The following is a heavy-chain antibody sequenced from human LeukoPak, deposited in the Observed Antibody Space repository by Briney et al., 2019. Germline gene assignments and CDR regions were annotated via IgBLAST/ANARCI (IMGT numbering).Heavy chain of an antibody. D-gene: IGHD2-15*01. V-gene: IGHV3-21*01. CDR2: ISYDSRSI. CDR3: ARDGSEWSRDL. Sequence: GGSLRLSCEASGFTFSPYGVTWVRQAPGKGLEWVSTISYDSRSIGYADSVKGRFTISRDNAKSSTFLQMNSLRVEDTAVYYCARDGSEWSRDLWGQGTLVTVSS. CDR1: GFTFSPYG. J-gene: IGHJ5*02.